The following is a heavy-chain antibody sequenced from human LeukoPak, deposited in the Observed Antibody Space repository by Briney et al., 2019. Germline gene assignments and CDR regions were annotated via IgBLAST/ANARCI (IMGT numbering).Heavy chain of an antibody. CDR3: ARGYYYDSSGYYYPFDFDY. CDR1: GDTFTIYA. D-gene: IGHD3-22*01. J-gene: IGHJ4*02. CDR2: INTNAGNP. Sequence: ASVTVSCKPSGDTFTIYAMNWVRQAPGQGLEWMGWINTNAGNPTYAQGLTARFVFSLDASVSTAYLQISSLKAEDTAVYYCARGYYYDSSGYYYPFDFDYWGQGTLVTVSS. V-gene: IGHV7-4-1*02.